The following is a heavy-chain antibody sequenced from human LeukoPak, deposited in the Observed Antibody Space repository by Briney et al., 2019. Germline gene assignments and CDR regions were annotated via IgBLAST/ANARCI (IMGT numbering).Heavy chain of an antibody. CDR2: ISGYNGNT. V-gene: IGHV1-18*01. CDR1: GYTFTNYG. D-gene: IGHD1-7*01. CDR3: ARDSSVISPLRLELKFAFDY. Sequence: GASVKVSCKTSGYTFTNYGISWVRQAPGQGLEWMGWISGYNGNTNYEQKLQGRVTMTTDTSTSTVYMDLTSLTSDDTGVYYCARDSSVISPLRLELKFAFDYWGQGTLVTVSS. J-gene: IGHJ4*02.